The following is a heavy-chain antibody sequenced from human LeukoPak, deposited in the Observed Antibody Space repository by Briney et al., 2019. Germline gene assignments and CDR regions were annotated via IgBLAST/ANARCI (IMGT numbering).Heavy chain of an antibody. J-gene: IGHJ5*02. V-gene: IGHV4-59*01. D-gene: IGHD1-7*01. CDR1: GGSISSYY. CDR2: IYYSGST. Sequence: PSETLSLTCTVSGGSISSYYWSWIRQPPGKGLEWIGYIYYSGSTNYNPSHKSRVTISVDTSKNQFSLKLSSVTAADTAVYYCARFNWNYVGAWFDPWGQGTLVTVSS. CDR3: ARFNWNYVGAWFDP.